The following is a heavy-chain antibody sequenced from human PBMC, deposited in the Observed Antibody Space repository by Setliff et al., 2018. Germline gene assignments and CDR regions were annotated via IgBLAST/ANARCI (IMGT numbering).Heavy chain of an antibody. J-gene: IGHJ4*02. Sequence: SVKVSCKASGGTFSIYTISWVRQAPGQGLEWMGGIIPIFGTANYAQKFQGRVTITADESTSTAYMELRGLTSDDTAVYYCARGSDYAGTYSGGFWGQGTLVTVSS. D-gene: IGHD1-26*01. CDR3: ARGSDYAGTYSGGF. CDR1: GGTFSIYT. V-gene: IGHV1-69*13. CDR2: IIPIFGTA.